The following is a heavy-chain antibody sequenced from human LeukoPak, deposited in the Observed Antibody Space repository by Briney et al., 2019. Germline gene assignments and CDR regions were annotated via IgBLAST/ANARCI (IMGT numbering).Heavy chain of an antibody. D-gene: IGHD3/OR15-3a*01. CDR1: GDSISDNY. Sequence: SETLSLTCTVAGDSISDNYWSWIRQPAGKGLEWIGRMFSSGSTNSNPSLKSRVTMSVDTSKNQFSLRLSSVTAADTAIYYCAREITLLGLTLLRSDYYSMDVWGKGTPVIVSS. CDR2: MFSSGST. V-gene: IGHV4-4*07. J-gene: IGHJ6*03. CDR3: AREITLLGLTLLRSDYYSMDV.